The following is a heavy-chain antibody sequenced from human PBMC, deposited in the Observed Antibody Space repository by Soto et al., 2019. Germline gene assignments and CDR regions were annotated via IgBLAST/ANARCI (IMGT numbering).Heavy chain of an antibody. Sequence: SETLSLTCAVYGGSFSGYYWSWIRQPPGKGLEWIGEINHSGSTNYNPSLKSRVTISVDTSKNQFSLKLSSVTAADTAVYYCARVSYYDYVGGSYRPRLYKWFDPWGKGTLVTVSS. V-gene: IGHV4-34*01. D-gene: IGHD3-16*02. J-gene: IGHJ5*02. CDR3: ARVSYYDYVGGSYRPRLYKWFDP. CDR1: GGSFSGYY. CDR2: INHSGST.